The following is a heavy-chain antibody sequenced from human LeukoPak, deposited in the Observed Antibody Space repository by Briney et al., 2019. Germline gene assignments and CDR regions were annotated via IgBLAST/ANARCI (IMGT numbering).Heavy chain of an antibody. J-gene: IGHJ4*02. D-gene: IGHD3-22*01. Sequence: SETLSLTCTVSGVSIINYYWSWIRQPPGKGLEWIGYIYYTGSTNYNLSLKSRVTISVDTSKNQFSLKLSSVTAADTAVYFCAGGGDSGGYYYPMFDYWGQGTLVTVSS. CDR3: AGGGDSGGYYYPMFDY. CDR2: IYYTGST. CDR1: GVSIINYY. V-gene: IGHV4-59*01.